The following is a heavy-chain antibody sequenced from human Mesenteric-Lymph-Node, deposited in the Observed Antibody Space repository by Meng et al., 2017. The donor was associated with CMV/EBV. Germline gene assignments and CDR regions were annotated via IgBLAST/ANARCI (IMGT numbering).Heavy chain of an antibody. CDR1: GGSFSGYY. V-gene: IGHV4-34*01. CDR3: ARGLHSIRTPGFDY. CDR2: INHSGST. J-gene: IGHJ4*02. D-gene: IGHD1/OR15-1a*01. Sequence: CAVYGGSFSGYYWSWIRQPPGKGLEWIGEINHSGSTNYNPSLKSRVTISDTSKNQFSLKLSSVTAADTAVYYCARGLHSIRTPGFDYWGQGTLVTVSS.